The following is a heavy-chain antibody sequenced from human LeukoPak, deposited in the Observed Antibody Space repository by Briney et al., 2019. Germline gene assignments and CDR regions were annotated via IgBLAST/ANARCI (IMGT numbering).Heavy chain of an antibody. CDR2: IKSDGST. V-gene: IGHV3-74*01. CDR3: ARAPSEIGGYYPEYFRH. J-gene: IGHJ1*01. Sequence: PGGSLRLSCAASGFTFSTYWMHWDRQAPGKGLVWVSRIKSDGSTNYADSVKGRLTISRDNAKNTVSLQMNSLRPEDTGVYYCARAPSEIGGYYPEYFRHWGQGTLVTVSS. CDR1: GFTFSTYW. D-gene: IGHD3-22*01.